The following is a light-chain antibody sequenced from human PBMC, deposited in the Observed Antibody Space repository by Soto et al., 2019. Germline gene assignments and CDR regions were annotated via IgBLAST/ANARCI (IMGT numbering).Light chain of an antibody. CDR1: QNISNW. CDR2: DAS. CDR3: QHMRT. Sequence: DIPMTQSPSTLSASIGDSVTITCRASQNISNWIAWYQQKPGKAPKFLIYDASTLESGVPSRFSGSGFGTEFRLTISSLQPDDFASYYCQHMRTCGQGTKVEMK. J-gene: IGKJ1*01. V-gene: IGKV1-5*01.